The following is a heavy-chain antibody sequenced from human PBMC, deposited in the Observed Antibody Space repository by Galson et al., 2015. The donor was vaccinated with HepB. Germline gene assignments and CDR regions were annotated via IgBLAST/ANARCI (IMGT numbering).Heavy chain of an antibody. CDR2: ISYDGSNK. J-gene: IGHJ5*02. D-gene: IGHD6-13*01. CDR3: ARRGQQLVRGRPGNWFDP. V-gene: IGHV3-30*04. Sequence: SLRLSCAASGFTFSSYAMHWVRQAPGKGLEWVAVISYDGSNKYYADSVKGRFTISRDNSKNTLYLQMNSLRAEDTAVYYCARRGQQLVRGRPGNWFDPWGQGTLVTVSS. CDR1: GFTFSSYA.